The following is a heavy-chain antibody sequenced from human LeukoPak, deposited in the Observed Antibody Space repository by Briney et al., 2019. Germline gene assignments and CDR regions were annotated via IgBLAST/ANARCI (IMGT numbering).Heavy chain of an antibody. J-gene: IGHJ4*02. CDR2: ISGAGGNV. Sequence: RGSLRFSCAASGFTVSSNYMSWVRQAPGKGLEWVSYISGAGGNVNYADSVKGRFIISRDNGKNSLYLQMSSLRAEDTAVYYCAIWMGNNADFTGPIDYWGQGTLVTVSS. V-gene: IGHV3-48*01. CDR1: GFTVSSNY. CDR3: AIWMGNNADFTGPIDY. D-gene: IGHD2-2*03.